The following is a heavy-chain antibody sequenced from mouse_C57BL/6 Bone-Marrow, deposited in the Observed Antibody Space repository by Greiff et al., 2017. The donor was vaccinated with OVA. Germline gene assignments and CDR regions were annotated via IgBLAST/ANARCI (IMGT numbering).Heavy chain of an antibody. CDR1: GYTFTDYE. CDR2: IDPETGGT. CDR3: TRALYDCSGYDDGVGD. Sequence: QVQLQQSGAELVRPGASVTLSCKASGYTFTDYEMHWVKQTPVHGLEWIGAIDPETGGTAYNQKFKGKAILTADKSSSTAYMELRSLTSEDSAVYYCTRALYDCSGYDDGVGDWGRGTSVTVSS. D-gene: IGHD1-1*01. J-gene: IGHJ4*01. V-gene: IGHV1-15*01.